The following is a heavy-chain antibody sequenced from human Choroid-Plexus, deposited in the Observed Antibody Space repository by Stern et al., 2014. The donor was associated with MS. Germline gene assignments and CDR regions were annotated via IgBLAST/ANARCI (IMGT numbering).Heavy chain of an antibody. CDR3: AKDPRGFTIFGVVTGYYYLGLGV. V-gene: IGHV1-2*02. CDR1: GYIFTGYY. CDR2: INPNTGGT. J-gene: IGHJ6*02. Sequence: QVQLVQSGAEVKKPGASVKVSCKTSGYIFTGYYIHWVRQAPGQGLEWMAWINPNTGGTKYAQKVQGRVTMSRETSISTGYVELSSLTSDDPAVNFCAKDPRGFTIFGVVTGYYYLGLGVWGQGTTVTVSS. D-gene: IGHD3-3*01.